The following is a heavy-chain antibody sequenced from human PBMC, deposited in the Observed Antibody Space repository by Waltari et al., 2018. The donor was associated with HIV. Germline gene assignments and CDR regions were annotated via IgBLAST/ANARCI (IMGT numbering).Heavy chain of an antibody. Sequence: EVELVESGGGLIQRGGSLRLSCGASGFPVRNPYMSWVRQAPGKGLECVSVIDTGGSTYYADSVKGRFTISRDNSENTLYLQMDNLRVEDTAVYFCAGYAPLNYDISTSQDYWGQGTLVTVSS. V-gene: IGHV3-53*01. CDR1: GFPVRNPY. D-gene: IGHD3-3*01. CDR3: AGYAPLNYDISTSQDY. CDR2: IDTGGST. J-gene: IGHJ4*02.